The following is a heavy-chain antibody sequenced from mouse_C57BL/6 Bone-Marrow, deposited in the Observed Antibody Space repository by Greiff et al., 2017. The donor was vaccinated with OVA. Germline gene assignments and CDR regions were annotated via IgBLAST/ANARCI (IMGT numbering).Heavy chain of an antibody. D-gene: IGHD2-1*01. V-gene: IGHV1-55*01. CDR1: GYTFTSYW. J-gene: IGHJ4*01. CDR2: IYPGSGST. Sequence: QVQLQQPGAELVKPGASVKMSCKASGYTFTSYWITWVKQRPGQGLEWIGDIYPGSGSTNYNEKFKSKATLTVDTSSSTAYMQLSSLTSEDSAVYYCARDGGYGNYDMDYWGQGTSVTVSS. CDR3: ARDGGYGNYDMDY.